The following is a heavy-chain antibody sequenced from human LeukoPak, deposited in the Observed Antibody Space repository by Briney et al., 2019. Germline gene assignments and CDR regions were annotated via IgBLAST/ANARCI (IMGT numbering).Heavy chain of an antibody. CDR3: AKDKSVGYSSGWYSPYFDY. J-gene: IGHJ4*02. Sequence: GGSLRLSCAASGFTFSSYGMHWVRQAPGKGLEWVAVISYDGSNKYYADSVKGRFTISRDNSKNTLYLQMNSLRAEDTAVYYCAKDKSVGYSSGWYSPYFDYWGQGTLVTVSS. D-gene: IGHD6-19*01. CDR2: ISYDGSNK. V-gene: IGHV3-30*18. CDR1: GFTFSSYG.